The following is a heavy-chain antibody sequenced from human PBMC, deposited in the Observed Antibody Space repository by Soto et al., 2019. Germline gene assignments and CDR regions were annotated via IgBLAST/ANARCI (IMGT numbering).Heavy chain of an antibody. CDR3: ARVGGGYQLLHAFDI. J-gene: IGHJ3*02. CDR1: GFTFSSYS. V-gene: IGHV3-21*01. CDR2: ISSSSSYI. Sequence: KPGGSLRLSCAASGFTFSSYSMNWVRQAPGKGLEWVSSISSSSSYIYYADSVKGRFTISRDNAKNSLYLQMNSLRAEDTAVYYCARVGGGYQLLHAFDIWGQGTMVTV. D-gene: IGHD2-2*01.